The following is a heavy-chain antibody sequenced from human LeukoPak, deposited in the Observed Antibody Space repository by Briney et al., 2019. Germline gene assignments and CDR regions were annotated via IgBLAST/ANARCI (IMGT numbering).Heavy chain of an antibody. CDR1: GFTFSSYG. CDR2: IRYDGSNK. D-gene: IGHD1-26*01. Sequence: PGGSLRLSCAASGFTFSSYGMHWVRQAPGKGLEWVAFIRYDGSNKYYADSVKGRFTISRDNSKNTLYLQMNSLRAEDTAVYYCAKDREWETGFDPWGQGTLVTVSS. CDR3: AKDREWETGFDP. J-gene: IGHJ5*02. V-gene: IGHV3-30*02.